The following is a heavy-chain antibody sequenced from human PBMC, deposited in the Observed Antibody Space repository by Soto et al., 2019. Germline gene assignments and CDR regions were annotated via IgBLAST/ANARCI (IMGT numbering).Heavy chain of an antibody. CDR2: ISHDGNNK. J-gene: IGHJ4*02. CDR3: ARDDEGGSECDFGY. CDR1: GFTFSSYV. Sequence: QVQLVESGGGVVQPGRSLRLSCAASGFTFSSYVMHWVRQTPGKGLEWVAFISHDGNNKYYADSVKGRFTISRDNSENTLYLQMDSLRAEDTAVYYCARDDEGGSECDFGYWGQGTLVTVSS. D-gene: IGHD1-26*01. V-gene: IGHV3-30-3*01.